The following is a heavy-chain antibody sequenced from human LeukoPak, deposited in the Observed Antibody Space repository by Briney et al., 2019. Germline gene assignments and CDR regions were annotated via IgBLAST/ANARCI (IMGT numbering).Heavy chain of an antibody. V-gene: IGHV3-53*04. D-gene: IGHD6-19*01. J-gene: IGHJ4*02. CDR1: GFTVSSSY. Sequence: GGSLRLSCAASGFTVSSSYMSWVRQAPGKGLEWVSIVYSGDSIYYADSVKGRFTTSRHNSNNTLDLQMNSLRTEDTAMYYCARSYNSAWLDYWGQGTLVTVSS. CDR2: VYSGDSI. CDR3: ARSYNSAWLDY.